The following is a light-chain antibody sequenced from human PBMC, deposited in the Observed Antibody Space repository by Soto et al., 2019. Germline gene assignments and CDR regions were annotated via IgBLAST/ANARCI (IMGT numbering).Light chain of an antibody. Sequence: DIQMTQSPSTLSASVRDRVSITCRASQSLNSWLAWYQQKPGKAPKLLIYKTSTLESGVPSRFSGSGSGTEFTLTISNLQPDDFATYYCQQYNTYSFGQGTKLEIK. CDR3: QQYNTYS. V-gene: IGKV1-5*03. J-gene: IGKJ2*01. CDR1: QSLNSW. CDR2: KTS.